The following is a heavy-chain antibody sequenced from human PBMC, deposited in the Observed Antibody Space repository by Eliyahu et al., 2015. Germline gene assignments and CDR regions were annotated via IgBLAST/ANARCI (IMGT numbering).Heavy chain of an antibody. J-gene: IGHJ6*03. CDR2: TSSSMSYI. CDR1: GFTFSXYW. CDR3: VRDMTGSWVTIFGVVGYMDV. D-gene: IGHD3-3*01. V-gene: IGHV3-21*02. Sequence: EVQLVESGGGLVQPGGSLRLSCAASGFTFSXYWMXWVRQAPGKGLGWVSSTSSSMSYIYYADSVKGRFTISRDNAKNSVYLQMNSLRAEDTAVYYCVRDMTGSWVTIFGVVGYMDVWGKGTTVTVFS.